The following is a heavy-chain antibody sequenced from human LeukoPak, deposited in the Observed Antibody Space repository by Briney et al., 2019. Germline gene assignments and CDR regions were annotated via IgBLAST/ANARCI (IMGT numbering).Heavy chain of an antibody. CDR2: ISYDGSNK. Sequence: PGRSLRLSCAASGFTFSSYAMHWVRQAPGKGLEWVAVISYDGSNKYHADSVKGRFTISRDNSKNTLYLQMNSLRAEDTAVYYCARVLGGYSGYGDYWGQGTLVTVSS. CDR1: GFTFSSYA. D-gene: IGHD5-12*01. CDR3: ARVLGGYSGYGDY. V-gene: IGHV3-30-3*01. J-gene: IGHJ4*02.